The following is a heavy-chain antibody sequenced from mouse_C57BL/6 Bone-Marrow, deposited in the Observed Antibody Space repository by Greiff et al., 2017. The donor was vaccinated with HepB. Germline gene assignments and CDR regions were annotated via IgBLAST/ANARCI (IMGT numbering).Heavy chain of an antibody. V-gene: IGHV5-6*01. CDR2: ISSGGSYT. D-gene: IGHD1-1*01. CDR1: GFTFSSYG. J-gene: IGHJ3*01. Sequence: EVQVVESGGDLVKPGGSLKLSCAASGFTFSSYGMSWVRQTPDKRLEWVATISSGGSYTYYPDSVKGRFTISRDNAKNTLYLQMSSLKSEDTAMYYCARLGWDYYGSGAYWGQGTLVTVSA. CDR3: ARLGWDYYGSGAY.